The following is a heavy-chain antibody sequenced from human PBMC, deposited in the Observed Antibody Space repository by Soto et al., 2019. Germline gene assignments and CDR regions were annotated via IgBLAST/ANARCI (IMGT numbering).Heavy chain of an antibody. J-gene: IGHJ4*02. CDR1: GGSISGHY. Sequence: SETLSLTCTVSGGSISGHYWIWIRQSPGKRLEWIGYIFYTGSTNYNPSLDSRVTLSVDTSKNQFSLRLSSVTAADTAVYYCARVGSSGWSPDYWGQGTLVTVYS. D-gene: IGHD6-13*01. CDR3: ARVGSSGWSPDY. V-gene: IGHV4-59*11. CDR2: IFYTGST.